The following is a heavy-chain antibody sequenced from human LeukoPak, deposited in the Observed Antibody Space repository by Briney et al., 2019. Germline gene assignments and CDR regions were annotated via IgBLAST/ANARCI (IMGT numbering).Heavy chain of an antibody. D-gene: IGHD5-18*01. J-gene: IGHJ6*02. CDR1: GFTFSSYA. CDR2: ISGSGGST. V-gene: IGHV3-23*01. CDR3: AKDPRGYSYVRGMDV. Sequence: GGSLRPSCAASGFTFSSYAMSWVRQAPGKGLEWVSAISGSGGSTYYADSVKGRFTISRDNSKNTLYLQMNSLRAEDTAVYYCAKDPRGYSYVRGMDVWGQGTTVTVSS.